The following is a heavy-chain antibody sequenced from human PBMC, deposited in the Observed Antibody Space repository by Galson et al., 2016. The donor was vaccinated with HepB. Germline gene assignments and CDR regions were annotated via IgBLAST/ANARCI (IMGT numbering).Heavy chain of an antibody. CDR3: ARGLEGFQDYFDS. CDR1: GVSFNTYA. V-gene: IGHV3-23*01. J-gene: IGHJ4*02. CDR2: VRDSTGDI. Sequence: SLRLSCAASGVSFNTYAMTWVRQAPGTGLEWVATVRDSTGDIHFADSVKGRFSVSRANSRDDIHLQMSRLRAEDTAIYFCARGLEGFQDYFDSWGQGTLVTVSS. D-gene: IGHD2-21*01.